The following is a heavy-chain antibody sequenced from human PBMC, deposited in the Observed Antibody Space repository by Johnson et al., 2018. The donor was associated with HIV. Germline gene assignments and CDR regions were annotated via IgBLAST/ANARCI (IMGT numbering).Heavy chain of an antibody. CDR1: GFTFSSYW. V-gene: IGHV3-7*05. D-gene: IGHD3-22*01. CDR3: ARDFATMIVVVPYAFDI. Sequence: VQLVESGGGLVQPGGSLRLSCAASGFTFSSYWMSWVRQAPGKGLEWVANIKQDGSEKYHVDSVKGRFTISRDNAKNSLYLQMNSLRAEETAVYYCARDFATMIVVVPYAFDIWGQGTMVTVSS. J-gene: IGHJ3*02. CDR2: IKQDGSEK.